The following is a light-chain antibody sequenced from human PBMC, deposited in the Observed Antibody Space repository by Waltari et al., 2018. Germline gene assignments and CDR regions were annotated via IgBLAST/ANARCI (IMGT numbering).Light chain of an antibody. CDR2: DTT. CDR3: LLSYSGVVV. Sequence: QAVVTQEPSLTVSPGGTVPLTCGSSTGAVYSGQYPYWFQQKPGQAPRTLIYDTTRKHSWTPARFSGSLLGDKAALTLSGAQPEDEADYYCLLSYSGVVVFGGGTKLTVL. V-gene: IGLV7-46*01. J-gene: IGLJ2*01. CDR1: TGAVYSGQY.